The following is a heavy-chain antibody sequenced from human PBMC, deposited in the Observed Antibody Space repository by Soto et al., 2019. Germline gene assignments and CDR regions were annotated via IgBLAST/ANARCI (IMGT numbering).Heavy chain of an antibody. D-gene: IGHD5-12*01. V-gene: IGHV4-30-4*01. CDR2: IYYSGST. CDR1: GGSISSGDYY. CDR3: ARDVYGGYGENYYYYGMDV. Sequence: QVQLQESGPGLVKPSQTLSLTCTVSGGSISSGDYYWSWIRQPPGKGLEWIGYIYYSGSTYYNPSLKSRVTISVDTSKTQFSLKLSSVTAAATAVYYCARDVYGGYGENYYYYGMDVWGQGTPVTVSS. J-gene: IGHJ6*02.